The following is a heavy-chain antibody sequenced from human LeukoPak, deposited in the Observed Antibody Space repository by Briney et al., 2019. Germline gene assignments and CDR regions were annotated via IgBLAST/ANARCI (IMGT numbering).Heavy chain of an antibody. CDR3: ARVDPARMTATLDY. Sequence: SETLSLTCTVSGGSINNYFWSWVRQPAGEGLEWIGRIYTSGSTNYNPSLRSRVTISVDMSKNQFSPKLSSVTAADTAVYYCARVDPARMTATLDYWGQGILVTASS. CDR1: GGSINNYF. D-gene: IGHD2-21*02. J-gene: IGHJ4*02. V-gene: IGHV4-4*07. CDR2: IYTSGST.